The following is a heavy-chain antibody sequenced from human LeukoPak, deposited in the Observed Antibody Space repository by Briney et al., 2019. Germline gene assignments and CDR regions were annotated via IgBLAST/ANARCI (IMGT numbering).Heavy chain of an antibody. CDR2: IFHTGHS. Sequence: SETLSLTCTVSGGSISTFYWSWLRQPPGKGLEWIGYIFHTGHSNHNPSLKSRVTISVDTSKNQFSLKLSSVTAADTAVYYCARFPPYQITIFGVVINDGMDVWGQGTTVTVSS. CDR3: ARFPPYQITIFGVVINDGMDV. CDR1: GGSISTFY. D-gene: IGHD3-3*01. J-gene: IGHJ6*02. V-gene: IGHV4-59*08.